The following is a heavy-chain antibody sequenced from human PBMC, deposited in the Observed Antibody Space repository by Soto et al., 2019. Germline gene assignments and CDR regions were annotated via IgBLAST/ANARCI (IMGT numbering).Heavy chain of an antibody. CDR1: GLSFYTYD. CDR2: IRGGGDRT. Sequence: GGSLRLSCVASGLSFYTYDMSWVRQAPGKGLEWVSAIRGGGDRTNDADSVKGRFTISRDNSKNALYLQMNSLRVQDTAVYFCASSPGKYYFDYWGQGIPVTVSS. V-gene: IGHV3-23*01. CDR3: ASSPGKYYFDY. D-gene: IGHD3-10*01. J-gene: IGHJ4*02.